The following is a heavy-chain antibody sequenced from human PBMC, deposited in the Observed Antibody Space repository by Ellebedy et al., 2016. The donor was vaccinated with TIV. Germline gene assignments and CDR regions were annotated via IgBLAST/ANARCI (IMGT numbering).Heavy chain of an antibody. CDR3: ARDPIAVAGTLDY. CDR1: GYTFTSYG. D-gene: IGHD6-19*01. J-gene: IGHJ4*02. CDR2: ISAYNGNT. V-gene: IGHV1-18*01. Sequence: AASVKVSCKASGYTFTSYGISWVRQAPGQGLEWMGWISAYNGNTNYAQKFQGRVTMTIETSTSTGYMELRSLRSDDTAVYYCARDPIAVAGTLDYWGQGTLVTVSS.